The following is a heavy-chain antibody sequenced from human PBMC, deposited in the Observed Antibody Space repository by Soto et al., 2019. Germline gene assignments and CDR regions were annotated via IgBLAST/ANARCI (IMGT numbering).Heavy chain of an antibody. Sequence: QVQLVESGGGLVKPGGSLRLSCAASGFTLSGYDMSWIRQAPGKGLEWVSYISSSSSYTNYADSVKGRFTISRDNAKNSLYLQMNSLRAEDTAVYYCARAVYCSGGSCYPYIDYWGQGTLVTVSS. CDR1: GFTLSGYD. V-gene: IGHV3-11*06. CDR3: ARAVYCSGGSCYPYIDY. CDR2: ISSSSSYT. J-gene: IGHJ4*02. D-gene: IGHD2-15*01.